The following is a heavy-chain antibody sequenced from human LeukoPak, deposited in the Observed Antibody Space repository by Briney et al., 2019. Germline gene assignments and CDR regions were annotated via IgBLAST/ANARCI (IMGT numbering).Heavy chain of an antibody. J-gene: IGHJ4*02. CDR3: GALYAGGGYYDY. D-gene: IGHD2-8*02. Sequence: GESLRLSCAASGFTAVINHMSWVRQAPGKGLEWVSVIYSADRTSYTDSVKGRFTISRDNSKNALFLQMNSLRVEDTAVYYCGALYAGGGYYDYWGLGTLVTVSS. V-gene: IGHV3-53*01. CDR2: IYSADRT. CDR1: GFTAVINH.